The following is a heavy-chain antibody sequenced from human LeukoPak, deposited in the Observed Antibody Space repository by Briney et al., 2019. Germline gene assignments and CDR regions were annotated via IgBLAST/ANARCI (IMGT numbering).Heavy chain of an antibody. CDR1: GDSVSSNSAA. D-gene: IGHD3-10*01. V-gene: IGHV6-1*01. J-gene: IGHJ6*02. CDR2: TYYKSKWYN. CDR3: AREVITLVRGVIMDYYGMDV. Sequence: SQTLSITCAISGDSVSSNSAAWTWIRQSPSRGLEWLGRTYYKSKWYNDYAVSVKSRITINPDTSKNQFSLQLNSVTPEDTAVYYCAREVITLVRGVIMDYYGMDVWGQGTTVTVSS.